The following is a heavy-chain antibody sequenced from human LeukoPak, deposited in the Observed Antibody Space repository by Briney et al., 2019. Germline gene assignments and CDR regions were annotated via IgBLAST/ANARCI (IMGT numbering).Heavy chain of an antibody. CDR2: IWYDGSNK. CDR1: GFTFSSYG. Sequence: GGSLRLSCAASGFTFSSYGMHWVRQAPGKGLEWVAIIWYDGSNKYYADSVKGRFTISRDNSKNTLYLQMNSLRAEDTAVYYCARASADILTGYYIPNDAFDIWGQGTMVTVSS. D-gene: IGHD3-9*01. J-gene: IGHJ3*02. CDR3: ARASADILTGYYIPNDAFDI. V-gene: IGHV3-33*01.